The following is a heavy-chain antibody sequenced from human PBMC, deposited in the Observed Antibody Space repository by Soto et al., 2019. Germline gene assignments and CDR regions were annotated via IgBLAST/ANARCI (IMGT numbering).Heavy chain of an antibody. CDR1: GYTFTDHG. CDR3: AKDRPRLTPHVVDVY. D-gene: IGHD5-12*01. Sequence: QIQLVQSGAEVKKPGASVKVSCKASGYTFTDHGISWVRQAPGQGLEWVGWISAFTDYTDYAQKFRGRVTMTTDKSTNTAYMELRSLTSDDTAVYYCAKDRPRLTPHVVDVYWGQGTLVTVSS. V-gene: IGHV1-18*01. J-gene: IGHJ4*02. CDR2: ISAFTDYT.